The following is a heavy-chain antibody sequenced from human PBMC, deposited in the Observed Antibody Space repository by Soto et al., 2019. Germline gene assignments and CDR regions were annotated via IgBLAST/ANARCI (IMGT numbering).Heavy chain of an antibody. CDR2: IYGGLTT. Sequence: GGSLRLSCAASGFTVSSTYMTWVRQAPGKGLEWVSVIYGGLTTSYADSVKGRFTISRDNSKNTVFLQMNSLRAEDTAVYYCARDRIEEAGTPRFNYYYGMDVWGQGTTVTVSS. CDR3: ARDRIEEAGTPRFNYYYGMDV. CDR1: GFTVSSTY. D-gene: IGHD6-13*01. J-gene: IGHJ6*02. V-gene: IGHV3-53*01.